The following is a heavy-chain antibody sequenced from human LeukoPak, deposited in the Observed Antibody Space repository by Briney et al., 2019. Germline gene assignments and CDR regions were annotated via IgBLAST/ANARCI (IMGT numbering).Heavy chain of an antibody. Sequence: SVKVSCKASGGTFSSYAISWVRQAPGQRLEWMGGIIPIFGTANYAQKFQGRVTITADESTSTAYMELSSLRSEDTAVYYCARGGGSGIDYYYYGMDVWGKGTTVTVSS. CDR3: ARGGGSGIDYYYYGMDV. V-gene: IGHV1-69*13. CDR1: GGTFSSYA. J-gene: IGHJ6*04. CDR2: IIPIFGTA. D-gene: IGHD3-10*01.